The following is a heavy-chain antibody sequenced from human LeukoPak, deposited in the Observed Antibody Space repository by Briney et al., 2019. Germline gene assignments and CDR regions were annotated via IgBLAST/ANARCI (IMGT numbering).Heavy chain of an antibody. CDR3: AKEPPYDFWSGSAPQWFDY. J-gene: IGHJ4*02. CDR2: IRYDGSNK. V-gene: IGHV3-30*02. Sequence: GGSLRLSCAASGFTFSSYGMHWVRQAPGKGLEWVAFIRYDGSNKYYADSVKGRFTISRDNSKNTLYLQMNSLRAEDTAVYYCAKEPPYDFWSGSAPQWFDYWGQGTLVTVSS. CDR1: GFTFSSYG. D-gene: IGHD3-3*01.